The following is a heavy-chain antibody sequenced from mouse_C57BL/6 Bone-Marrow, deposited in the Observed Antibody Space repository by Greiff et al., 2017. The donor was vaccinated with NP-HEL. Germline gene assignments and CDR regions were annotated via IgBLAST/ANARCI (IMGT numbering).Heavy chain of an antibody. CDR2: IDPENGDT. J-gene: IGHJ2*01. D-gene: IGHD1-1*01. CDR1: GFNIKDDY. Sequence: VQLQQSGAELVRPGASVKLSCTASGFNIKDDYMHWVKQRPEQGLEWIGWIDPENGDTEYASKFQGKATITADTSSNTAYLQLSSLTSEDTAVYYCTPVTTVDYWAQGTTLTVSS. V-gene: IGHV14-4*01. CDR3: TPVTTVDY.